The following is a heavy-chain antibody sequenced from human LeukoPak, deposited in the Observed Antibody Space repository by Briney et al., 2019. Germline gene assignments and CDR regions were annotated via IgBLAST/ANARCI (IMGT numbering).Heavy chain of an antibody. CDR1: GFTFSSYG. V-gene: IGHV3-21*01. Sequence: GGSLSLSCAASGFTFSSYGMHWVRQAPGKGLEWVSSISSSSSYIYYADSVKGRFTISRDNARNSLYLQMNSLRAEDTAVYYCARGGRSTYFDWSPDYWGQGTLVTVSS. CDR3: ARGGRSTYFDWSPDY. CDR2: ISSSSSYI. D-gene: IGHD3-9*01. J-gene: IGHJ4*02.